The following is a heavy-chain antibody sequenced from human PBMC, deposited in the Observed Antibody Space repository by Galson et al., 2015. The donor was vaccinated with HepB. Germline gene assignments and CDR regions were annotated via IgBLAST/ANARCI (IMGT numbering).Heavy chain of an antibody. Sequence: SLRLSCAASGFTFDDYGMSWVRQAPGKGLEWVSGINWNGGSTGYADSVKGRFTISRDNAKNSLYLQMNSLRAEDTALYHCARGILRGGSFDYWGQGTLVTVSS. J-gene: IGHJ4*02. CDR3: ARGILRGGSFDY. CDR1: GFTFDDYG. D-gene: IGHD2-8*01. V-gene: IGHV3-20*01. CDR2: INWNGGST.